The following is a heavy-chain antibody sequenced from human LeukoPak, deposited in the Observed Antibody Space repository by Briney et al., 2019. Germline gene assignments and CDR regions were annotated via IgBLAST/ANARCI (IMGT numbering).Heavy chain of an antibody. J-gene: IGHJ3*02. CDR1: GGSISSGSYY. Sequence: SETLSLTCTVSGGSISSGSYYWSWIRQPAGKGLEWIGRIYTSGSTNYNPSLKSRVTISVDTSQNQFSLKLSSVTAADTAVYYCARSRAFDIWGQGTMVTVSS. V-gene: IGHV4-61*02. CDR2: IYTSGST. CDR3: ARSRAFDI.